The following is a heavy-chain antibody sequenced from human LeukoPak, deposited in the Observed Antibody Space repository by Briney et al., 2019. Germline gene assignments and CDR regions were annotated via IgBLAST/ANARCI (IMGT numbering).Heavy chain of an antibody. J-gene: IGHJ4*02. CDR2: INPSGGST. V-gene: IGHV1-46*01. CDR3: ARDCSSTSCYGNYFDY. CDR1: GYTFTSYY. Sequence: ASVKVSCKASGYTFTSYYMHWLRQAPGQGLEWMGIINPSGGSTSYAQKFQGRVTMTRDMSTSTVYMELSSLRSEDTAVYYCARDCSSTSCYGNYFDYWGQGTLVTVSS. D-gene: IGHD2-2*01.